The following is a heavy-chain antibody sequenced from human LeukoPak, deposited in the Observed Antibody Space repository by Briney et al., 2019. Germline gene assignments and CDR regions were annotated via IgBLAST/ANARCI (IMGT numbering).Heavy chain of an antibody. V-gene: IGHV2-26*01. CDR2: IFSNDEK. CDR3: ARIVCSGGSCCSQNYYYYYYMDV. D-gene: IGHD2-15*01. CDR1: GFSLSNARMG. J-gene: IGHJ6*03. Sequence: SGPTLVNPTETLTLTCAVSGFSLSNARMGVSWIRQPPGKALEWLAHIFSNDEKSYSTSLKSRLTISKDTSKSQVVLTMTNMDPVDTATYYCARIVCSGGSCCSQNYYYYYYMDVWGIGTTVTVSS.